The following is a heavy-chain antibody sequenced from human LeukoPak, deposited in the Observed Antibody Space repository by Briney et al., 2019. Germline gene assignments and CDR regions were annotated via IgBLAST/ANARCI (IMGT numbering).Heavy chain of an antibody. Sequence: GASVKVSCKASGYTFTSYAMHWVRQAPGQRLEWMGRINAGNGNTKYSQKFQGRVTITRDTSASTAYMELSSLRSEDTAVYYCARDRSGGSCFDPWGQGTLDTVSS. CDR2: INAGNGNT. CDR3: ARDRSGGSCFDP. D-gene: IGHD2-15*01. V-gene: IGHV1-3*01. CDR1: GYTFTSYA. J-gene: IGHJ5*02.